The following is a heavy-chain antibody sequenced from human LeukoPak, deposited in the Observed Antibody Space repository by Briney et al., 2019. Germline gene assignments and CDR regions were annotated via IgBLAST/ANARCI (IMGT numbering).Heavy chain of an antibody. J-gene: IGHJ4*02. CDR1: GFTFSSYA. V-gene: IGHV3-23*01. CDR3: AKPPDFWSGYYDY. CDR2: ISGSGGST. D-gene: IGHD3-3*01. Sequence: GRSLRLSCAASGFTFSSYAMSWVRQAPGKGLEWVSAISGSGGSTYYADSVKGRFTISRDNSKNTLYLQMNSLRAEDTAVYYCAKPPDFWSGYYDYWGRGTLVTVSS.